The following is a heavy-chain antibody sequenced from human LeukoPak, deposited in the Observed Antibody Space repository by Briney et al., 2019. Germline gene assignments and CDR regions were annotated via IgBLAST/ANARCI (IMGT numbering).Heavy chain of an antibody. CDR3: TRGKDVVVPAAIEYYFDY. CDR1: GFTFGDYV. Sequence: GGSLRLSCTASGFTFGDYVMSWVRQAPGKGLEWVGFIRSKAYGGTTEYAASVKGRFTISRDDSKSIAYLQMNSLKTEDTAVYYCTRGKDVVVPAAIEYYFDYWGQGTLVTVSS. J-gene: IGHJ4*02. D-gene: IGHD2-2*02. CDR2: IRSKAYGGTT. V-gene: IGHV3-49*04.